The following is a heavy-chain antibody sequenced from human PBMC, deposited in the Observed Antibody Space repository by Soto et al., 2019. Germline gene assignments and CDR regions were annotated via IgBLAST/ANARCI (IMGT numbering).Heavy chain of an antibody. J-gene: IGHJ5*02. CDR1: GGSVSSGSYY. CDR2: IYYSGST. D-gene: IGHD3-10*01. V-gene: IGHV4-61*01. Sequence: TSETLSLTCTVSGGSVSSGSYYWSWIRQPPGKGLEWIGYIYYSGSTNYNPSLKSRVTISVDTSKNQFPLKLSSVTAADTAVYYCARVDAGSANWFDPWGQGTLVTVSS. CDR3: ARVDAGSANWFDP.